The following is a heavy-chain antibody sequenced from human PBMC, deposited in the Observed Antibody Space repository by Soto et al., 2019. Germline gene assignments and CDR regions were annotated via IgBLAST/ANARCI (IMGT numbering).Heavy chain of an antibody. V-gene: IGHV3-30-3*01. CDR3: ARGPSSLTRFDY. CDR1: GFTFSSYA. D-gene: IGHD2-2*01. Sequence: GGSLRLSCAASGFTFSSYAMHWVRQAPGKGLEWVAVISYDGNNKYYADSVKGRVTISRDNSKNTLYVQMNSLRGEDTAVYYCARGPSSLTRFDYWRQGTLVTVSS. J-gene: IGHJ4*02. CDR2: ISYDGNNK.